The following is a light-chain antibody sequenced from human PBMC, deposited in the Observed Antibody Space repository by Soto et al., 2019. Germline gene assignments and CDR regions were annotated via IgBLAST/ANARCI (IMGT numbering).Light chain of an antibody. CDR2: SNN. V-gene: IGLV1-44*01. CDR3: AAWDDSLNCHVV. J-gene: IGLJ2*01. Sequence: QLVLTQPPSASGTPGQRVTISCSGSSSNIGSNTVNWYQQLPGTAPKLLIYSNNQRPSGVPDRFSGSKSGTSASLAISGLQTEDEADYYCAAWDDSLNCHVVFGGGTKLTVL. CDR1: SSNIGSNT.